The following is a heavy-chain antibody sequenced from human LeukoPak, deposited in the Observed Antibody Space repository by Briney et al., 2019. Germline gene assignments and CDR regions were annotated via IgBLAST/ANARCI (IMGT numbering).Heavy chain of an antibody. CDR2: VSQSGNT. Sequence: RQSAGKWLEWIGCVSQSGNTYYKPSLKSRVTVSIDTSKNEFSLILTSVTAADTAEYYCARHLYYSASGFWYIDLWGRGTLVIVSP. D-gene: IGHD3-10*01. J-gene: IGHJ2*01. CDR3: ARHLYYSASGFWYIDL. V-gene: IGHV4-39*01.